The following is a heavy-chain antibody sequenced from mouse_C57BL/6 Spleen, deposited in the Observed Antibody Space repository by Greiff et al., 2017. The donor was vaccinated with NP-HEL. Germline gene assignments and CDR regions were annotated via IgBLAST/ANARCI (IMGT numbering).Heavy chain of an antibody. V-gene: IGHV5-4*03. Sequence: EVKLMESGGGLVKPGGSLKLSCAASGFTFSSYAMSWVRQTPEKRLEWVATISDGGSYTYYPDNVKGRFTISRDNAKNNLYLQMSHLKSEDTAMYYCARRSNYPWFAYWGQGTLVTVSA. CDR1: GFTFSSYA. CDR2: ISDGGSYT. D-gene: IGHD2-5*01. CDR3: ARRSNYPWFAY. J-gene: IGHJ3*01.